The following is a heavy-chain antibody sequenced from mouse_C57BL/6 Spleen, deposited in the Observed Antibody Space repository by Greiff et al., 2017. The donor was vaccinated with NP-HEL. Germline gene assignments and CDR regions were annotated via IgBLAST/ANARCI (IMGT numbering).Heavy chain of an antibody. CDR1: GYTFTSYW. V-gene: IGHV1-50*01. D-gene: IGHD1-1*01. Sequence: VQLQQPGAELVKPGASVKLSCKASGYTFTSYWMQWVKQRPGQGLEWIGEIDPSDSYTNYNQKFKGKATLTVDTSSSTAYMQLSSLTSEDSAVYYCAKGDYGGFAYWGQGTLVTVSA. CDR3: AKGDYGGFAY. J-gene: IGHJ3*01. CDR2: IDPSDSYT.